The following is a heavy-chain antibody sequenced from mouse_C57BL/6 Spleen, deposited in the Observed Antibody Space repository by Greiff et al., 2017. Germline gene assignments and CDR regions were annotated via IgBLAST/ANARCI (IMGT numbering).Heavy chain of an antibody. D-gene: IGHD2-4*01. V-gene: IGHV1-84*01. CDR1: GYTFTDYY. Sequence: QVQLQQSGPELVKPGASVKISCKASGYTFTDYYINWVKQRPGQGLEWIGWFYPGSGNTKYNEKFKGKATLTVDTSSSTAYMQLSSLTSEDSAVYVGARGDYDSGAWFAYWGQGTLVTVSA. J-gene: IGHJ3*01. CDR2: FYPGSGNT. CDR3: ARGDYDSGAWFAY.